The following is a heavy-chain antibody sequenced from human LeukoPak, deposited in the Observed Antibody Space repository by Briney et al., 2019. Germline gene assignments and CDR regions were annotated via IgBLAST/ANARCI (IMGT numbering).Heavy chain of an antibody. CDR1: GYSFTSYW. J-gene: IGHJ4*02. CDR2: IYPGDSDT. D-gene: IGHD3-10*01. Sequence: HGESLKISCKGSGYSFTSYWIGWVRQIPGKGLEWMGIIYPGDSDTRYSPSFQGLVTISADKSISTAYLQWSSLKASDTAMYYCAMFNLWFGELYPDYWGQGTLVTVSS. CDR3: AMFNLWFGELYPDY. V-gene: IGHV5-51*01.